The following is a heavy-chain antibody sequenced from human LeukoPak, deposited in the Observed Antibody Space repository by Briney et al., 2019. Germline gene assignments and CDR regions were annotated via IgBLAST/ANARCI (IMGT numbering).Heavy chain of an antibody. D-gene: IGHD3-22*01. J-gene: IGHJ4*02. CDR3: ARDSSGRHFDY. CDR2: INPSGGST. CDR1: GYTFTSYY. Sequence: ASVKVSCKASGYTFTSYYMHWVRQAPGQGLEWMGIINPSGGSTSYAQKFQGRVTMTRDTSTSTAYMELSSLRSEDTAAYYCARDSSGRHFDYWGQGTLVTVSS. V-gene: IGHV1-46*01.